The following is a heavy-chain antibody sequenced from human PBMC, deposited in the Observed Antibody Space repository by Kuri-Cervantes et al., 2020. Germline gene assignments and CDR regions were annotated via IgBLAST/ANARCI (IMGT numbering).Heavy chain of an antibody. Sequence: SETLSLTCTVSGGSISSYYWSWIRQPPGKGLEWIGYIYYSGSTNYNPSLKSRVTMPVDTSKNQFSLKLSSVTAADTAVYYRARDNGYFDYWGQGSLVTVSS. V-gene: IGHV4-59*12. J-gene: IGHJ4*02. CDR3: ARDNGYFDY. D-gene: IGHD2-8*01. CDR1: GGSISSYY. CDR2: IYYSGST.